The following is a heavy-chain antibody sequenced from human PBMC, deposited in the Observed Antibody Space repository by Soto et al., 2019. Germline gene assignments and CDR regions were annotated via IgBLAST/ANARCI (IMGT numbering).Heavy chain of an antibody. CDR2: IYSSGST. J-gene: IGHJ5*02. Sequence: SETLSLTCTVSGGSISGYYWSWIRQPPGKGLEWIGYIYSSGSTNYNPSLKSRVTISVDTSKNQFSLKLTSVTAAGTAVYFCARQLYCSGGTCYSVYWFDPWGQGTLVTVSS. D-gene: IGHD2-15*01. CDR1: GGSISGYY. CDR3: ARQLYCSGGTCYSVYWFDP. V-gene: IGHV4-59*01.